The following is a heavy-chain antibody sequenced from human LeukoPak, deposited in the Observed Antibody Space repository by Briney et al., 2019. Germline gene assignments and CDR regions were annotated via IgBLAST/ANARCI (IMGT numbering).Heavy chain of an antibody. CDR1: GGSISSYY. V-gene: IGHV4-4*09. CDR2: IYTSGST. J-gene: IGHJ4*02. Sequence: PSETLYLTCTVSGGSISSYYWSWIRQPPGKGLEWIGYIYTSGSTNYNPSLKSRVTISVDTSKNQFSLKLSSVTAADTAVYYCARRPIGYSSGVYFDYWGQGTLVTVSS. CDR3: ARRPIGYSSGVYFDY. D-gene: IGHD6-19*01.